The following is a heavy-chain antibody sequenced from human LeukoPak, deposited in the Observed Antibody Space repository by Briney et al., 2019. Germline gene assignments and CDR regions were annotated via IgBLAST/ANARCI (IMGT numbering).Heavy chain of an antibody. CDR3: TLGSLYSSSWYGDY. Sequence: GGSLRLSCAASGFTFSSYAMSWVRQAPGKGLEWVSAISGSGGSTYYADSVKGRFTISRDNSKNTLYLQMNGLRAEDTAVYYCTLGSLYSSSWYGDYWGQGTLVTVSS. J-gene: IGHJ4*02. CDR2: ISGSGGST. CDR1: GFTFSSYA. D-gene: IGHD6-13*01. V-gene: IGHV3-23*01.